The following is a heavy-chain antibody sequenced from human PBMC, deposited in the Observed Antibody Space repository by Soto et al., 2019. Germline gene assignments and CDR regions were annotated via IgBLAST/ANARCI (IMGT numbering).Heavy chain of an antibody. CDR3: ARGLYCSGGSCYSDILTWFDP. Sequence: ASVKVSCKASGYTFTSYGINWVRQATGQGLEWMGGMNTNSGNTGYAQKCQGRVTMTRNTSISTAYMELSSLRSEDTAVYYCARGLYCSGGSCYSDILTWFDPWAQGTLVTVSS. D-gene: IGHD2-15*01. V-gene: IGHV1-8*01. J-gene: IGHJ5*02. CDR1: GYTFTSYG. CDR2: MNTNSGNT.